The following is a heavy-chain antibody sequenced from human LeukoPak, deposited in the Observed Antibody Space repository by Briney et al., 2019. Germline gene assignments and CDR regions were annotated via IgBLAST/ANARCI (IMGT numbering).Heavy chain of an antibody. CDR1: GLTFSSYG. D-gene: IGHD3-9*01. CDR2: IWSHGNTK. J-gene: IGHJ3*02. CDR3: ARDDSADDNAFDI. V-gene: IGHV3-33*01. Sequence: GGSLRLSCAASGLTFSSYGMHWVRQAPGKGLEWVAVIWSHGNTKKYADSVEGRFTISRDNSKNTLYLEMDTLRAEDTALYYCARDDSADDNAFDIWGQGTMVTVSS.